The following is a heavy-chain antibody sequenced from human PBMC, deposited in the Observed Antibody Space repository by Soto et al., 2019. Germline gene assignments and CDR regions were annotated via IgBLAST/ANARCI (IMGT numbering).Heavy chain of an antibody. CDR2: INPNSGGT. Sequence: ASVKVSCKASGYTFTDYYMHWVRQAPGQGLEWMGWINPNSGGTNYAQKFQGRVTMTRDTSISTAYMELSRLRSDDTAVYYCASSFTIFGVVYGMDVWGQGTTVTVSS. V-gene: IGHV1-2*02. D-gene: IGHD3-3*01. CDR3: ASSFTIFGVVYGMDV. J-gene: IGHJ6*02. CDR1: GYTFTDYY.